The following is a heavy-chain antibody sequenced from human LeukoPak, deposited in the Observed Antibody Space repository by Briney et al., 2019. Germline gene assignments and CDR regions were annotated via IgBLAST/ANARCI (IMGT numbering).Heavy chain of an antibody. CDR3: ARDLRIRNWFDP. J-gene: IGHJ5*02. D-gene: IGHD2-21*01. CDR2: ISSSSSYI. CDR1: GFTFSSYE. Sequence: GGSLRLSCAASGFTFSSYEMNWVRQAPGKGLEWVSSISSSSSYIYYADSVKGRFTISRDNAKNSLYLQMNSLRAEDTAVYYCARDLRIRNWFDPWGQGTLVTVSS. V-gene: IGHV3-21*01.